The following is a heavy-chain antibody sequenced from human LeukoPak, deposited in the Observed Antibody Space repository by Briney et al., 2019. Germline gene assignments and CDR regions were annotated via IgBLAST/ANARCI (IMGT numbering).Heavy chain of an antibody. CDR1: GASVSSGSYY. J-gene: IGHJ6*02. CDR3: ARINDFWSGPTLDV. CDR2: IYHSGSGST. Sequence: SETLSLTCNVSGASVSSGSYYWSWIRQPPGKELEWIGYIYHSGSGSTYYNPSLKSRVTISIDKSKNQFSLKLNSVTAAHTAVYYCARINDFWSGPTLDVWGQGTTVTVSS. D-gene: IGHD3-3*01. V-gene: IGHV4-61*01.